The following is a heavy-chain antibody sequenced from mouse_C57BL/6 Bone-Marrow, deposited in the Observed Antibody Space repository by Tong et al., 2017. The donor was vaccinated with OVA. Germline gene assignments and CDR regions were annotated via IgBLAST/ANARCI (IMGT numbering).Heavy chain of an antibody. CDR3: ARPTTVVATDRYFDV. CDR2: INSDGGST. CDR1: EYEFPSHD. D-gene: IGHD1-1*01. Sequence: EVQLQESGGGLVQPGESLKLSCESNEYEFPSHDMSWVRKTPEKRLELVAAINSDGGSTYYPDTMERRFIISRDNTKKTLYLQMSSLRSEDTALYYCARPTTVVATDRYFDVWGTGTTVTVSS. J-gene: IGHJ1*03. V-gene: IGHV5-2*01.